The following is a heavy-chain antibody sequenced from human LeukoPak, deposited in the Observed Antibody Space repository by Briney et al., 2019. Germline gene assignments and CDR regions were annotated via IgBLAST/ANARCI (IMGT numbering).Heavy chain of an antibody. CDR1: GFTFSGFW. Sequence: GGSLGLSCAASGFTFSGFWTSWVRQAPGKGLEWVANIRHDGSEIYYVDSVKGRFTISRDNAKNSLYLQMNSLRAEDTAVYYCARDQWKYGSGSYLDFWGQGTLVTVSS. V-gene: IGHV3-7*05. D-gene: IGHD3-10*01. CDR3: ARDQWKYGSGSYLDF. J-gene: IGHJ4*02. CDR2: IRHDGSEI.